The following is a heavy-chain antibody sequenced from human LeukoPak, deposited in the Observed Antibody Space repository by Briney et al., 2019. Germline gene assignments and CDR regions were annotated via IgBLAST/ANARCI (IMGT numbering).Heavy chain of an antibody. CDR1: GFTVSSNY. D-gene: IGHD3-16*01. V-gene: IGHV3-53*01. Sequence: GGSLRLSCAASGFTVSSNYMSWVRQAPGKGLEWVSVIYSGDSTFYADSVKGRFPISRDNSKNTLYLQMNSLRAEDTAVYYCARALGDAFDIWGQGTMVTVSS. CDR3: ARALGDAFDI. CDR2: IYSGDST. J-gene: IGHJ3*02.